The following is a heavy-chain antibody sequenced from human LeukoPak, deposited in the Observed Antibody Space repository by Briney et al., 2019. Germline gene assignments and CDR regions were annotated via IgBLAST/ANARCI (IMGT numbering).Heavy chain of an antibody. V-gene: IGHV1-8*01. CDR1: GYTFTSYD. D-gene: IGHD2-2*01. CDR2: MNPNSGNT. J-gene: IGHJ6*03. CDR3: ARAYGVVPYYYYYYYMDV. Sequence: ASMKVSCKASGYTFTSYDINWVRQATGQGLEWMGWMNPNSGNTGYAQKFQGRVTMTRNTSISTAYMELSSLRSEDTAVYYCARAYGVVPYYYYYYYMDVWGKGTTVTVSS.